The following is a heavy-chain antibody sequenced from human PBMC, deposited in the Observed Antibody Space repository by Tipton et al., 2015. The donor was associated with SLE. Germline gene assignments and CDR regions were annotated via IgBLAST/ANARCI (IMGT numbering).Heavy chain of an antibody. CDR3: TTDPAGPDVFDI. J-gene: IGHJ3*02. CDR1: GFIFSDTW. Sequence: SLRLSCAASGFIFSDTWMSWVRQSPGRGPEWVGRIKSKIDGGAIDYAAPVEGRFSISRDDSKNTLSLQMNSLKTEDTAVYYCTTDPAGPDVFDIWGQGTMVTVSS. V-gene: IGHV3-15*01. CDR2: IKSKIDGGAI. D-gene: IGHD6-13*01.